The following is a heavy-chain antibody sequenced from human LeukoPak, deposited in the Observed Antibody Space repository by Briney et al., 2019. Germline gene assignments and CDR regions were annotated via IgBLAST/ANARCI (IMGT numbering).Heavy chain of an antibody. Sequence: GGSLRLSCAASGFTFSSYGMSWVRQAPGKELEWVSAISGSGGSTYYADSVKGRFTISRDNSKNTLYLQMNSLRAEDTAVYYCAKVYGSGSYWGYWGQGTLVTVSS. J-gene: IGHJ4*02. CDR2: ISGSGGST. V-gene: IGHV3-23*01. CDR3: AKVYGSGSYWGY. D-gene: IGHD3-10*01. CDR1: GFTFSSYG.